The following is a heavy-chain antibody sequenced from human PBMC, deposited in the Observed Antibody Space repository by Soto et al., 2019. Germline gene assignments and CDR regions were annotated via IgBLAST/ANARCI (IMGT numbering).Heavy chain of an antibody. V-gene: IGHV4-34*01. CDR1: GGSFSGYY. CDR2: INHSGST. Sequence: SETLSLTCAVYGGSFSGYYWSWIRPPPGKGLEWIGEINHSGSTNYTPSLKSRVTISVDTSKNQFSLKLSSVTAADTAVYYCASGRIYFWSGYGAFDYWGQGTLVTVSS. J-gene: IGHJ4*02. D-gene: IGHD3-3*01. CDR3: ASGRIYFWSGYGAFDY.